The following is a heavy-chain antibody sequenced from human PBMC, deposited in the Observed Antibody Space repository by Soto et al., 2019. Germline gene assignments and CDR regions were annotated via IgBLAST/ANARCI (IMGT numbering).Heavy chain of an antibody. J-gene: IGHJ3*02. CDR2: ISYDGSNK. CDR3: AKRYDYGDPHDAFDI. Sequence: QVQLVESGGGVVQPGRSLRLSCAASGFTFSSYGMHWVRQDPGKGLEWVAVISYDGSNKYYADSVKGRFTISRDNSKNTLYLQRNSLRAEDTAVYYCAKRYDYGDPHDAFDIWGQGTMVTVSS. CDR1: GFTFSSYG. V-gene: IGHV3-30*18. D-gene: IGHD4-17*01.